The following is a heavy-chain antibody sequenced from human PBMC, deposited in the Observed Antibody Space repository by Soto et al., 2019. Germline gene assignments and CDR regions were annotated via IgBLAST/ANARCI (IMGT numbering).Heavy chain of an antibody. Sequence: EAQLVESGGGLVKPGGSLRLSCVDSGFTFSSYSMNWVRQAPGKGLEWVSSISAFSSPIFYADSVKGRYTISRDNAKNSLYLQMGSLRAEDTAVYYCVRGGRGYTRGDVFDIWGQGTMVTVSS. V-gene: IGHV3-21*02. J-gene: IGHJ3*02. D-gene: IGHD6-25*01. CDR3: VRGGRGYTRGDVFDI. CDR2: ISAFSSPI. CDR1: GFTFSSYS.